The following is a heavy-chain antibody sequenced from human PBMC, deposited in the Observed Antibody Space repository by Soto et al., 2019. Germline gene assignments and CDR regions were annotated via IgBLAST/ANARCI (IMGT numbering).Heavy chain of an antibody. CDR2: IYYSGST. Sequence: QVQLQESGPGLVKPSQTLSLTCTVSGGSISSGGYYWSWIRQHPGKGLEWIGYIYYSGSTYYNPSLKSRVTISVDKSKNQVSIELSSVTAEGRAVYYCSSSNYASSHHEAFYIWGQGTMATASS. D-gene: IGHD3-22*01. J-gene: IGHJ3*02. V-gene: IGHV4-31*03. CDR3: SSSNYASSHHEAFYI. CDR1: GGSISSGGYY.